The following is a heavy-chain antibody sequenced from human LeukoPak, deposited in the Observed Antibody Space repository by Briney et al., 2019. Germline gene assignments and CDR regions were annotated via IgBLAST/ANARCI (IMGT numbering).Heavy chain of an antibody. CDR1: DIAFSSSE. D-gene: IGHD3-10*01. J-gene: IGHJ4*02. CDR2: ISRSTSTT. Sequence: GRSLRLSCAAPDIAFSSSEMTWVRQSPGKGLEWVSYISRSTSTTYYADSVKGRFTISRDNAKNSLYLQMNSLRAEDTAVYYCARDLTMVRGVKVYWGQGTLVTVSS. CDR3: ARDLTMVRGVKVY. V-gene: IGHV3-48*03.